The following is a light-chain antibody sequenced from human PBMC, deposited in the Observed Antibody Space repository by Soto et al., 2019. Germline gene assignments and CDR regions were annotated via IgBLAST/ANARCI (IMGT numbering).Light chain of an antibody. J-gene: IGKJ1*01. V-gene: IGKV3-20*01. CDR3: QQYDSSPRT. CDR2: DAS. CDR1: QSVRRY. Sequence: EIVLTQSPGTLSLSPGETLSLSCRSSQSVRRYLAWYQHKPGQAPRLLLYDASNRATGIPDRFSGSGSGTEFTLTITRLEREDFAVYYCQQYDSSPRTFGQGTKVEIK.